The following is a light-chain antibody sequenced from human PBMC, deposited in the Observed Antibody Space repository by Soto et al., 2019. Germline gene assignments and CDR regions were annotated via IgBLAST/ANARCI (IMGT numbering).Light chain of an antibody. CDR3: QQYNNRPPWT. Sequence: EIVMTQSPATLSVSPGERATLSCRASQSVSSNLAWYQQKPGQAPRLLIYVASTRATGIPARFSGSGSGTDFTLTISSLQSEDFAVYYCQQYNNRPPWTFGQGTKVEIK. CDR1: QSVSSN. CDR2: VAS. V-gene: IGKV3-15*01. J-gene: IGKJ1*01.